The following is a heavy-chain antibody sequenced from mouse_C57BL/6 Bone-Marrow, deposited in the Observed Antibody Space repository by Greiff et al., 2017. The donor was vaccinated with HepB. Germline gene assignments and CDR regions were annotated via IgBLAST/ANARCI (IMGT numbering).Heavy chain of an antibody. CDR3: TGDYDGSSPHYFDY. Sequence: VQLKQSGTVLARPGASVKMSCKTSGYTFPSYWMHWVKQRPGQGLEWIGAIYPGNSDTSYNQKFKGKAKLTAVTSASTAYMELSSLTNEDSAVYYCTGDYDGSSPHYFDYWGQGTTLTVSS. V-gene: IGHV1-5*01. J-gene: IGHJ2*01. CDR2: IYPGNSDT. CDR1: GYTFPSYW. D-gene: IGHD1-1*01.